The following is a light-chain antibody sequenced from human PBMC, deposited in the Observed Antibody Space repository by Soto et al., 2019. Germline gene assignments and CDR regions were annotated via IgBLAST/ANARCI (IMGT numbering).Light chain of an antibody. J-gene: IGLJ1*01. CDR2: DVY. Sequence: QSALTQPRSVSGSPGQSVTISCTGTSSDVGGYNYVSWYQQHPGKAPKLMIYDVYKWPTGVPDRFSGSKSGNTASLTISGLQAEDEADYYCCSYAGSYTLPYVFGSGTKLTVL. V-gene: IGLV2-11*01. CDR1: SSDVGGYNY. CDR3: CSYAGSYTLPYV.